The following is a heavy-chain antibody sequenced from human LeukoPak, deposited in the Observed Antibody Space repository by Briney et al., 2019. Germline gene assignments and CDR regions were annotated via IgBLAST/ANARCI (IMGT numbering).Heavy chain of an antibody. V-gene: IGHV3-30*18. D-gene: IGHD2-2*01. J-gene: IGHJ6*04. Sequence: GRSLRLSCAASGFTFSSYGMHWVRQAPGKGLEWVAVISYDGSNKYYADSVKGRFTISRDNSKNTLYLQMNSLRAEDTAVYYCVKDRCSSTSCYAYYYYYGMDVWGKGTTVTVSS. CDR3: VKDRCSSTSCYAYYYYYGMDV. CDR1: GFTFSSYG. CDR2: ISYDGSNK.